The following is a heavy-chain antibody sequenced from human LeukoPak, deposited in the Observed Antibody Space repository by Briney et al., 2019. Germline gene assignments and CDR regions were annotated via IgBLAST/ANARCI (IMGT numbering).Heavy chain of an antibody. Sequence: GGSLRLSCAASGFTFSDYYMSWIRQAPGKGLEWASYISSSGSTIYYADSVKGRFTISRDNAKNSLYLQMNSLRAEDTAVYYCASSDYYDSSGYAWWGQGTLVIVSS. CDR1: GFTFSDYY. CDR3: ASSDYYDSSGYAW. D-gene: IGHD3-22*01. J-gene: IGHJ4*02. V-gene: IGHV3-11*01. CDR2: ISSSGSTI.